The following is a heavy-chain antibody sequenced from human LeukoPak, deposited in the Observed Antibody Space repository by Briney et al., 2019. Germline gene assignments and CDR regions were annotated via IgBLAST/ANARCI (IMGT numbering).Heavy chain of an antibody. J-gene: IGHJ6*04. CDR2: ISGSGGST. D-gene: IGHD6-13*01. V-gene: IGHV3-23*01. CDR3: AKLGIGYSSSWARGEDV. CDR1: GFTFSIYA. Sequence: GGSLRLSCAASGFTFSIYAMSWVRQAPGKGLEWVSAISGSGGSTYYADSVKGRFTISRDNSKNTLYLQMNSLRAEDTAVYYCAKLGIGYSSSWARGEDVWGKGTTVTVSS.